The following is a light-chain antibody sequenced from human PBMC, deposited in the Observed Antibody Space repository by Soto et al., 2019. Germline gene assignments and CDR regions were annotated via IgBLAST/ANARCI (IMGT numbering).Light chain of an antibody. CDR2: AAS. V-gene: IGKV3-20*01. CDR1: QSVSSTY. CDR3: QQYDRSRYT. J-gene: IGKJ2*01. Sequence: EMVLTQSPGTLSLSPGERATLSCRASQSVSSTYLAWYQQKPGQAPRLLIYAASSRVTGIPDRFSGSVSGTDFTLTISRLGREDFAVYYCQQYDRSRYTWGQGTRLEI.